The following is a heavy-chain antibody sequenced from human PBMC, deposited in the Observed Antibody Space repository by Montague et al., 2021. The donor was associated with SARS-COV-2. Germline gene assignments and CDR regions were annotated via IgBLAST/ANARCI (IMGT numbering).Heavy chain of an antibody. J-gene: IGHJ6*02. CDR3: ARWGEYYDSPYYYYAMDV. D-gene: IGHD3-3*01. V-gene: IGHV4-61*05. CDR1: GRSITSSAYY. Sequence: SETLSLTCTVSGRSITSSAYYWSWIRQSPGKGLECIGYTSYSGSTDYNPSLKSRVTISIDTSKNQFSLKLSSVTAADTAVYYCARWGEYYDSPYYYYAMDVWGQGTTVTVSS. CDR2: TSYSGST.